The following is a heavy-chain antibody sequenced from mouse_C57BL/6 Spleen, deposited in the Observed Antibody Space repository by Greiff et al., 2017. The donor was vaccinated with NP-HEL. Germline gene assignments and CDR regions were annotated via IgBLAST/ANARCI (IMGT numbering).Heavy chain of an antibody. V-gene: IGHV6-3*01. CDR1: GFTFSNYW. CDR2: IRLKSDNYAT. Sequence: EVKVEESGGGLVQPGGSMKLSCVASGFTFSNYWMNWVRQSPEKGLEWVAQIRLKSDNYATHYAESVKGRFTISRDDSKSSVYLQMNNLRAEDTGIYYCTGGYYGSSPYYFDYWGQGTTLTVSS. CDR3: TGGYYGSSPYYFDY. D-gene: IGHD1-1*01. J-gene: IGHJ2*01.